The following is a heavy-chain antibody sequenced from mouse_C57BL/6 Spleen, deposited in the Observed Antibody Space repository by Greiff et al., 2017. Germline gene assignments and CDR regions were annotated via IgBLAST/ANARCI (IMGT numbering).Heavy chain of an antibody. CDR2: IYPRSGNT. V-gene: IGHV1-80*01. D-gene: IGHD1-1*01. CDR3: ARYDTTVVARGYFDV. CDR1: GYAFSSYW. Sequence: VQLQQSGAELVKPGASVKISCKASGYAFSSYWMNWVKQRPGKGLEWIGQIYPRSGNTYYNEKFKGKATLTADKSSSTAYMELRSLTSEDSAVYFCARYDTTVVARGYFDVWGTGTTVTVSS. J-gene: IGHJ1*03.